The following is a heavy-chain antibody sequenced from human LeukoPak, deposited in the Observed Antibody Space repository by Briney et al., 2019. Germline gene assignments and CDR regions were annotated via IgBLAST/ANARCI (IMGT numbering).Heavy chain of an antibody. CDR3: AREGPRGNSQFDY. CDR1: GFTFSSYG. CDR2: IWYDGSNK. J-gene: IGHJ4*02. D-gene: IGHD2/OR15-2a*01. Sequence: GGSLRLSCEASGFTFSSYGMHWVRQAPGKGLEWVALIWYDGSNKYYTDSVKGRLTISRDNSKNTLYLQMNSLRAEDTAIYYCAREGPRGNSQFDYWGQGTLVTVSS. V-gene: IGHV3-33*01.